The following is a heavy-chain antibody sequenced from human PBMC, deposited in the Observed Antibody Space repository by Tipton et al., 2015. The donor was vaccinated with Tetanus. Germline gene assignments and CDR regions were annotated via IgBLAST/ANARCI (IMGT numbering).Heavy chain of an antibody. D-gene: IGHD4-11*01. CDR2: TYYRSKWFN. Sequence: LVKPTQTLSLTCAISGDSVSSNTMAWNWIRQSPSRGLDWLGRTYYRSKWFNDHAVTLRGRITVNAYTSRNQFSLQLNSVIPEDTAVYYCARDPGHSVDVWGQGTTVAFSS. CDR1: GDSVSSNTMA. CDR3: ARDPGHSVDV. V-gene: IGHV6-1*01. J-gene: IGHJ6*02.